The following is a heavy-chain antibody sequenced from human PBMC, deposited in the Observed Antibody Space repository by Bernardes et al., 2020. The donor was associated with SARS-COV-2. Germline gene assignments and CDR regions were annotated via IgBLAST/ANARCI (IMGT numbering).Heavy chain of an antibody. CDR3: ARATIAVVPGPLGLGPWGYKYNGMEV. CDR2: IKQDGSEK. CDR1: GFTFSSYW. J-gene: IGHJ6*02. Sequence: GGSLRLSCAASGFTFSSYWMSWVRQAPGKGLEWVANIKQDGSEKYYVDSVKGRFTISRDNAKNSLYLQMNSLRAEDTAVYFCARATIAVVPGPLGLGPWGYKYNGMEVWGPGTTVTVSS. V-gene: IGHV3-7*02. D-gene: IGHD2-2*01.